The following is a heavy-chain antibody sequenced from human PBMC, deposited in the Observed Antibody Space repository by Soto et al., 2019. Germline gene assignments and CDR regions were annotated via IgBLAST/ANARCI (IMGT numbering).Heavy chain of an antibody. Sequence: QVQLVQSGAEVKKPGSSVKVSCKASGGTFSSYAISWVRQAPGQGLEWMGGIIPNFGTANYAQKFQGRVTITADESTSTAYMELSSLRSEDTAVYYCARDRTITMVRGVIIPSYGMDVWGQRTTVTVSS. CDR3: ARDRTITMVRGVIIPSYGMDV. CDR1: GGTFSSYA. J-gene: IGHJ6*02. V-gene: IGHV1-69*12. CDR2: IIPNFGTA. D-gene: IGHD3-10*01.